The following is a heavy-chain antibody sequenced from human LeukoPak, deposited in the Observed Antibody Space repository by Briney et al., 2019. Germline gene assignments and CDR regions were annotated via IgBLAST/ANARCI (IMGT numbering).Heavy chain of an antibody. D-gene: IGHD3-16*01. Sequence: GGSLRLSCAASGFIFSNYVMSWVRQAPGKGLEWVSGSGSGGRTYYADSVKGRFTISRDNAKNSLYLQMNSLRAEDTAVYYCARGLRQGDYYFDYWGQGTLVTVSS. CDR3: ARGLRQGDYYFDY. J-gene: IGHJ4*02. CDR1: GFIFSNYV. CDR2: SGSGGRT. V-gene: IGHV3-23*01.